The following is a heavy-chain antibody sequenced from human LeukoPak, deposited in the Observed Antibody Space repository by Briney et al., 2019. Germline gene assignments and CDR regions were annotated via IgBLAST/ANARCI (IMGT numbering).Heavy chain of an antibody. J-gene: IGHJ6*02. V-gene: IGHV3-9*01. CDR2: INWNGGGT. CDR1: GFTFKDYG. D-gene: IGHD1-26*01. Sequence: PGGSLRLSCAATGFTFKDYGMHWVRQPPGKGLEWVSSINWNGGGTDYADSVKGRFTISRDNAKKSLYLQLSSLRPEDTALYYCAKHMRATNTYSFFGLDVWGQGTTVTVSS. CDR3: AKHMRATNTYSFFGLDV.